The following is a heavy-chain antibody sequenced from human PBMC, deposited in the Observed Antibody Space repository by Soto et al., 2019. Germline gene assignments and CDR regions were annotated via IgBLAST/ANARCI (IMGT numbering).Heavy chain of an antibody. Sequence: VQSLKISCKGSAHSFTSYWIGWVRQMPGKGLECTEIIYPGDYGTRYTPSFQGQFTISADKSISTAYLQWSILKASATPLYYCARRGVLTGADAFDIWGEGTRVTVSS. CDR1: AHSFTSYW. D-gene: IGHD2-21*02. CDR3: ARRGVLTGADAFDI. CDR2: IYPGDYGT. V-gene: IGHV5-51*01. J-gene: IGHJ3*02.